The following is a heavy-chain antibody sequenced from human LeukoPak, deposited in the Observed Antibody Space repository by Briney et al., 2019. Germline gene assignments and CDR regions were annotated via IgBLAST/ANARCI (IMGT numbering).Heavy chain of an antibody. V-gene: IGHV3-30*04. Sequence: GRSLRLSCAASGFTFSSYAMYWVCQYPGKGLEWVAVISYDGSNKYYADSVKGRFTISRDNSKNTLYLQMNSLRAEDTAVYYCARDARTVGITMIVVGFDYWGQGTLVTVSS. J-gene: IGHJ4*02. CDR1: GFTFSSYA. CDR3: ARDARTVGITMIVVGFDY. D-gene: IGHD3-22*01. CDR2: ISYDGSNK.